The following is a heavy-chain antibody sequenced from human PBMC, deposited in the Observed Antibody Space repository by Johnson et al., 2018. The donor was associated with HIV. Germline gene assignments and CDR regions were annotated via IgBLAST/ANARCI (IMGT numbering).Heavy chain of an antibody. CDR3: ARGRPNDYDLGVRYVPVAFDI. CDR1: GFTVSSNY. Sequence: MLLVESGGGLIQPGGSLRLSCAASGFTVSSNYMSLVRQAPGKGLEWVSVIYSGGSTYYADSVKGRFTISRDNSKNTLYLQMNSLRAEDPAVYYCARGRPNDYDLGVRYVPVAFDIWGQWTMVTVCS. J-gene: IGHJ3*02. D-gene: IGHD3-22*01. CDR2: IYSGGST. V-gene: IGHV3-53*01.